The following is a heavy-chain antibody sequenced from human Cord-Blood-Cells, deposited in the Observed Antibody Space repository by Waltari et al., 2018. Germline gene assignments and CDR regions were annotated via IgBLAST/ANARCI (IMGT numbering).Heavy chain of an antibody. CDR1: GFTFSSSA. CDR2: ISGSGGST. J-gene: IGHJ6*02. CDR3: AKDLTGTTLYYYYGMDV. D-gene: IGHD1-7*01. V-gene: IGHV3-23*01. Sequence: EVQLLESGGGLVQPGGSLRLSCAASGFTFSSSAMRWVSQAPGKGLEWVSAISGSGGSTYYADSVKGRFTISRDNSKNTLYLQMNSLRAEDTAVYYCAKDLTGTTLYYYYGMDVWGQGTTVTVSS.